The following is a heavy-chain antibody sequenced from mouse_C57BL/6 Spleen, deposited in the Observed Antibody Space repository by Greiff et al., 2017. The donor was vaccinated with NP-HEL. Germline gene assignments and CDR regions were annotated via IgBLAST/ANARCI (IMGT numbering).Heavy chain of an antibody. CDR2: ISDGGSYT. D-gene: IGHD3-3*01. V-gene: IGHV5-4*01. CDR3: ARGGTGFDY. CDR1: GFTFSSYA. Sequence: EVQRVESGGGLVKPGGSLKLSCAASGFTFSSYAMSWVRQTPEKRLEWVATISDGGSYTYYPDNVKGRFTISRDNAKNNLYLQMSHLKSEDTAMYYCARGGTGFDYWGQGTTLTVSS. J-gene: IGHJ2*01.